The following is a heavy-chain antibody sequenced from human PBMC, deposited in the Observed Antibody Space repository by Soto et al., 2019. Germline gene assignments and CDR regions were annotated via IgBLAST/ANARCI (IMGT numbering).Heavy chain of an antibody. CDR2: IIPIFGTA. V-gene: IGHV1-69*13. CDR1: GGTFSSYA. Sequence: SVKVSCKASGGTFSSYAISWVRQAPGQGLEWMGGIIPIFGTANYAQKFQGRVTITADESTSTAYMELSSLRSEDTAVYYCARGYRNMIVSEGAFDIWGQGTMVTVSS. J-gene: IGHJ3*02. D-gene: IGHD3-22*01. CDR3: ARGYRNMIVSEGAFDI.